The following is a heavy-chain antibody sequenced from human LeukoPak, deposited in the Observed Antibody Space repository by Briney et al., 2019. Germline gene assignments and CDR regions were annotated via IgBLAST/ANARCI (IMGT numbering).Heavy chain of an antibody. J-gene: IGHJ4*02. D-gene: IGHD6-13*01. V-gene: IGHV5-51*01. CDR2: IFPGDSDR. CDR3: ARLSWDQYFFDY. Sequence: GESLKISCTGSGYTFSNYWIGWVRQMPGRGLGWMAIIFPGDSDRRYSPSFQGQVTISADRSIRTAYLRWSSLKASDTAIYYCARLSWDQYFFDYWGQGTLVTVSS. CDR1: GYTFSNYW.